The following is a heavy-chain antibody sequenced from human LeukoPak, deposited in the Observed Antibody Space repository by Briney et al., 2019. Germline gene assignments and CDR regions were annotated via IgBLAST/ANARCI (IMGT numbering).Heavy chain of an antibody. J-gene: IGHJ3*01. Sequence: GGSLRLSCAASGFTFSSYDIHWVRQAPGKGLEWVAFIRYDGSNKYYADSVRGRFTISRDNSKNTLYLQMNSLRAEDTAVYYCARDNVVVVVAASLGVWGQGTMVTVSS. D-gene: IGHD2-15*01. CDR3: ARDNVVVVVAASLGV. CDR1: GFTFSSYD. V-gene: IGHV3-30*02. CDR2: IRYDGSNK.